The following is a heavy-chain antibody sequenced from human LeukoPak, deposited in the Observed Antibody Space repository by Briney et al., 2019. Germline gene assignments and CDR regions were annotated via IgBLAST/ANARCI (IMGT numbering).Heavy chain of an antibody. Sequence: PGGSLRLSCAASEFTFSTYAMSWVRQAPGKGLEWASAIGSGGGATYYADSVKGRFTVSRDNSKNTLYLQMNSLRAEDTAVYYCARRLVAAATRVFDYWGQGTLVTVSS. CDR2: IGSGGGAT. D-gene: IGHD2-15*01. CDR3: ARRLVAAATRVFDY. V-gene: IGHV3-23*01. J-gene: IGHJ4*02. CDR1: EFTFSTYA.